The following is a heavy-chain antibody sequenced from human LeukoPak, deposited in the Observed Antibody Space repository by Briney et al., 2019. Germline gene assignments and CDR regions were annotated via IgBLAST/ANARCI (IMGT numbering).Heavy chain of an antibody. CDR1: GFTFSSYA. D-gene: IGHD3-10*01. Sequence: PGGSLRLPCAASGFTFSSYAMSWVRQAPGKGLEWVSAISGSGGSTYYADSVKGRFTISRDNSKNTLYLQMNSLRAEDTAVYYCAKAGPTRITMVRGAYYFDYWGQGTLVTVSS. V-gene: IGHV3-23*01. J-gene: IGHJ4*02. CDR2: ISGSGGST. CDR3: AKAGPTRITMVRGAYYFDY.